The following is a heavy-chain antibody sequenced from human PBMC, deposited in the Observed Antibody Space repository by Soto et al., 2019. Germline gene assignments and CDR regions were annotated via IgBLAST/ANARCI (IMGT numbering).Heavy chain of an antibody. CDR2: IDYNGVT. Sequence: LSETLSLTCTVSGGSIYRSGYYWGWIRQPPGRGLEWIGDIDYNGVTYSNPSLKSRVTISRDTSKNQFSLKLTSVTAADTALYYCGKVLVGATGHTDSDSWGPGTLVTVS. CDR3: GKVLVGATGHTDSDS. CDR1: GGSIYRSGYY. D-gene: IGHD2-15*01. J-gene: IGHJ5*01. V-gene: IGHV4-39*01.